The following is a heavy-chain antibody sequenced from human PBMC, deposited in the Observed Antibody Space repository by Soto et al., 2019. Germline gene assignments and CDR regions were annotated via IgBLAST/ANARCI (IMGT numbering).Heavy chain of an antibody. CDR2: SVANSGNR. CDR3: ARVAGYGSGHRFFDN. CDR1: GYPFSTYG. Sequence: QVQLVQSGAEVTKPGASVKVSCKTSGYPFSTYGLSWVRQAPGQGLEWMGWSVANSGNRIYAQKFQGRVTMYTDRSTNTGYMELRSLTSDDAALYYCARVAGYGSGHRFFDNGGQGTLVTVS. D-gene: IGHD3-10*01. V-gene: IGHV1-18*01. J-gene: IGHJ4*02.